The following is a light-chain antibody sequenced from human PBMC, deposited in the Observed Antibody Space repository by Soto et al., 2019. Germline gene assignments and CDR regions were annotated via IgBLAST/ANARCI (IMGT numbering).Light chain of an antibody. CDR3: QQYYSSSPYT. J-gene: IGKJ2*01. CDR1: QSISSW. Sequence: DIQMTQSPSTLSASVGDRVTITCRASQSISSWLAWYQQKPGKAPKLLIYKASSLESGVPSRFSGSGSGTEFTLTISSLQPDDFATYYCQQYYSSSPYTFGQGTKLEIQ. V-gene: IGKV1-5*03. CDR2: KAS.